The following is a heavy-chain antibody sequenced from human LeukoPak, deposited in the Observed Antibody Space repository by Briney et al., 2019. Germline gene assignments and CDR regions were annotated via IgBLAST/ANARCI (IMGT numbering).Heavy chain of an antibody. CDR1: GDSVSSNSAA. Sequence: SQTLSLTCAISGDSVSSNSAAWNWIRQPPSRGLEWLGRTYYRSKWYNDYAVSVKSRITINPDTSKNQFSLQLNAVTPEDTAVYYCAKESIAAAGFDAFWGQGTLVTVSS. CDR3: AKESIAAAGFDAF. CDR2: TYYRSKWYN. J-gene: IGHJ4*02. V-gene: IGHV6-1*01. D-gene: IGHD6-13*01.